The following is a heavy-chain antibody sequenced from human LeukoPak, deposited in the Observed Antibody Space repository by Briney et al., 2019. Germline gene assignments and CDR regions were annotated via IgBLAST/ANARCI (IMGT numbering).Heavy chain of an antibody. V-gene: IGHV3-30-3*01. J-gene: IGHJ4*02. CDR3: ARERDYDSSGYAFYFDY. CDR1: GFTFSSYA. D-gene: IGHD3-22*01. Sequence: GGSLRLSCAASGFTFSSYAMHRVRQAPGKGLEWVAVISYDGSNKYYADSVKGRFTISRDNSKNTLYLQMNSLRAEDTAVYYCARERDYDSSGYAFYFDYWGQGTLVTVSS. CDR2: ISYDGSNK.